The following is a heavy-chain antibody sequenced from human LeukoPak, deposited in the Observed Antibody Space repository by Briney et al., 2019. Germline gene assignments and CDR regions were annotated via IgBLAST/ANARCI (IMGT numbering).Heavy chain of an antibody. Sequence: GGSLRLSCAASGFTFSSHAMHWVRQAPGKGLEWVAVISHDESTIYYADSVKGRFTISRDNSKNTLYLQMNSLRAEDTAVYYCACDYGGNSGVDYWGQGTLVTVSS. CDR2: ISHDESTI. CDR3: ACDYGGNSGVDY. CDR1: GFTFSSHA. J-gene: IGHJ4*02. V-gene: IGHV3-30*04. D-gene: IGHD4-23*01.